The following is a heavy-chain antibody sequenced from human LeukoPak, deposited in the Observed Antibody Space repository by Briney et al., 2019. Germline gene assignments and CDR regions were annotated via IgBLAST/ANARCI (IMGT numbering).Heavy chain of an antibody. CDR1: GFTFDDYA. Sequence: PGGSLRLSCAASGFTFDDYAMHWVRQAQGKGLEWVSGISWNSGTMGYADSVKGRFTISRDNAENSLYLQMNSLRAEDTALYYCAKDMDAAVAGTMNYWGQGTLFTVSS. CDR3: AKDMDAAVAGTMNY. V-gene: IGHV3-9*01. J-gene: IGHJ4*02. D-gene: IGHD6-19*01. CDR2: ISWNSGTM.